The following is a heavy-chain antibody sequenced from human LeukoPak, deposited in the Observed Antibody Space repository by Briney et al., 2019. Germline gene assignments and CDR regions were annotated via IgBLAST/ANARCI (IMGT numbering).Heavy chain of an antibody. CDR1: GFSFSNFY. CDR3: AGESDSSGYYDY. Sequence: GVSLRLSCAASGFSFSNFYMSWIRQAPGKGLEWVSYISSSSTYTNSADSVRGRFTISRDNAKNSLYLQMNSLRVEDTAVYYCAGESDSSGYYDYWGQGTLVTVSS. CDR2: ISSSSTYT. D-gene: IGHD3-22*01. V-gene: IGHV3-11*06. J-gene: IGHJ4*02.